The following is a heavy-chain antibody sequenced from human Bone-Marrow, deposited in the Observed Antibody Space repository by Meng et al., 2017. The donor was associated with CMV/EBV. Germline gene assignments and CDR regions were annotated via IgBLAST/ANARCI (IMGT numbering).Heavy chain of an antibody. Sequence: ASVKVSCKASGYTFTSYAMHWVRQAPGQRLEWMGWSNAGNGNTKYSQEFQGRVTITRDTSASTAYMELSSLRSEDMAVYYCARGPQSYYDFWSGYSTVYYFDYWGQGTLVTVSS. V-gene: IGHV1-3*02. CDR3: ARGPQSYYDFWSGYSTVYYFDY. CDR2: SNAGNGNT. J-gene: IGHJ4*02. D-gene: IGHD3-3*01. CDR1: GYTFTSYA.